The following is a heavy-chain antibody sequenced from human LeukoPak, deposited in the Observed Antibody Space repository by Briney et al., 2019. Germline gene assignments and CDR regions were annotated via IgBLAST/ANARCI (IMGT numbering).Heavy chain of an antibody. Sequence: SETLSLTCTVSGGSISSSSYYWGWIRQPPGKGLEWIGSIYYSGSTYYNPSLKSRVTISVDTSKNQFSLKLSSVTAADTAVYYCASRPPSFRKSVDIWGQGTMVTVSS. D-gene: IGHD1-14*01. J-gene: IGHJ3*02. CDR2: IYYSGST. CDR1: GGSISSSSYY. CDR3: ASRPPSFRKSVDI. V-gene: IGHV4-39*07.